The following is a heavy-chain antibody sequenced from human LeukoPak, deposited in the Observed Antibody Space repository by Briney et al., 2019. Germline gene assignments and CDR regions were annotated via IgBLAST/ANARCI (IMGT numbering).Heavy chain of an antibody. CDR1: GFTFSSYG. CDR2: IRYDGSNK. Sequence: GGSLRLSCAASGFTFSSYGMHWVRQAPGKGLEWVAFIRYDGSNKYYADSVKGRFTISRDNSKNTLYLQMNSLRAEDTAVYYRAKDDGDNEDYFDYWGQGTLVTVSS. V-gene: IGHV3-30*02. D-gene: IGHD4-17*01. CDR3: AKDDGDNEDYFDY. J-gene: IGHJ4*02.